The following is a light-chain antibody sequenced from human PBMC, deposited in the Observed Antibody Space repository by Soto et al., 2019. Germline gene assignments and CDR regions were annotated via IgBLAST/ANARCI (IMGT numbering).Light chain of an antibody. CDR2: GAS. CDR3: QQYGSSLLLT. Sequence: EIVLTQSPGTLSLSPGERATLSCRASQSVSSSYLAWYQQKPGQAPRLLIYGASSRATGIPDRFSGSGSGTDFTLTISRLEPEDFEVYYCQQYGSSLLLTFGGGTKVDIK. V-gene: IGKV3-20*01. J-gene: IGKJ4*01. CDR1: QSVSSSY.